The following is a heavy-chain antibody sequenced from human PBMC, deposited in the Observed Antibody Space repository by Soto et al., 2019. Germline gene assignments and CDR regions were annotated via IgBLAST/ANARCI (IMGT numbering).Heavy chain of an antibody. CDR3: ARRPRPRITMIVVVINTYYFDY. D-gene: IGHD3-22*01. J-gene: IGHJ4*02. CDR1: GGSFSGYY. CDR2: INHSGST. V-gene: IGHV4-34*01. Sequence: PSETLSLTCAVYGGSFSGYYWSWIRQPAGKGLEWIGEINHSGSTNYNPSLKSRVTISVDTSKNQFSLKLSSVTAADTAVYYCARRPRPRITMIVVVINTYYFDYWGQGTLVTVSS.